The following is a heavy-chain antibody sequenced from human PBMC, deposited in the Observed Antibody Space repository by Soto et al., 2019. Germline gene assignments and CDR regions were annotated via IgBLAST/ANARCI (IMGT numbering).Heavy chain of an antibody. D-gene: IGHD3-3*01. CDR3: ARGQKITIFGVVIIPVYYSYYMDV. CDR2: VNPNSGNT. V-gene: IGHV1-8*01. CDR1: GYTFTSYD. J-gene: IGHJ6*03. Sequence: QVQLVQSGAEVKKPGASVKVSCKASGYTFTSYDINWVRQATGQGLEWMGWVNPNSGNTGYAQKFQGRVTMTSNTSISTAYMELRSLRSEDTAVYYCARGQKITIFGVVIIPVYYSYYMDVWGKGTTVTVSS.